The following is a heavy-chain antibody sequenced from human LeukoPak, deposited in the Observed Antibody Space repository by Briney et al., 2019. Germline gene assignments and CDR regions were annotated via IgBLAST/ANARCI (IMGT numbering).Heavy chain of an antibody. CDR2: IWYDGSNK. CDR3: ARDAPLYSSSSKDYYYGMDV. V-gene: IGHV3-33*01. D-gene: IGHD6-6*01. Sequence: PGGSLRLSCAASGFTFSIYGMHWVRQAPGKGLEWVAVIWYDGSNKYYADSVKGRFTISRDNSKNTLYLQMNSLRAEDTAVYYCARDAPLYSSSSKDYYYGMDVWGQGTTVTVSS. CDR1: GFTFSIYG. J-gene: IGHJ6*02.